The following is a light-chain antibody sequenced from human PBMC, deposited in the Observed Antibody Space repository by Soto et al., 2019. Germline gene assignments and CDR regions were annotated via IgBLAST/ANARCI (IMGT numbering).Light chain of an antibody. Sequence: QSALTQPASVSGSPGQSITISCTGTSSDVGGYNYVSWSQHHPGKAPKLMIYEVSHRPSGVSNRFSGSKSGNTASLTISGLQAEDEADYYCSSYTPTNTYVFGTGTKLTVL. CDR1: SSDVGGYNY. J-gene: IGLJ1*01. CDR3: SSYTPTNTYV. CDR2: EVS. V-gene: IGLV2-14*01.